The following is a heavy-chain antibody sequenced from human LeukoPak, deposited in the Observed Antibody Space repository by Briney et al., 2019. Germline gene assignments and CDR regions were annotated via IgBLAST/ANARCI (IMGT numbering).Heavy chain of an antibody. CDR3: ARVPITMIVVGFDY. Sequence: ASVKVSCKASGYTFTDYYMHWVRQAPGQGLEWMGWINPNSGGTSYAQKFQGRVTMTRDTSISTAHLELSNLRSDDTAVYYCARVPITMIVVGFDYWGQGTLVTVSS. J-gene: IGHJ4*02. V-gene: IGHV1-2*02. D-gene: IGHD3-22*01. CDR2: INPNSGGT. CDR1: GYTFTDYY.